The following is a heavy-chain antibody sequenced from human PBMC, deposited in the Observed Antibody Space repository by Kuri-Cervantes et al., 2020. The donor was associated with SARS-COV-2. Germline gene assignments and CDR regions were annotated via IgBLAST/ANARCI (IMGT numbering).Heavy chain of an antibody. Sequence: GSMRLSCTVSGGSISSGDYYWSWIRQPPGKGLEWIGYIHYSGSTNYNPSLKSRVTISVDTSKNQFSLKLSSVTAADTAVYYCARVYYDSSGYYEVGYFDYWGQGTLVTVSS. J-gene: IGHJ4*02. V-gene: IGHV4-61*08. CDR3: ARVYYDSSGYYEVGYFDY. CDR1: GGSISSGDYY. D-gene: IGHD3-22*01. CDR2: IHYSGST.